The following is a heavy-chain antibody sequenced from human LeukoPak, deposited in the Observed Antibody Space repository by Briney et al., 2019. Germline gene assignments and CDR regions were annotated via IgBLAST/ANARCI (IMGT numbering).Heavy chain of an antibody. V-gene: IGHV3-49*04. CDR2: IRSKAYGGTT. Sequence: GGSLRLSCTASGFTFGDYAMSCVRQAPGKGLEWVGFIRSKAYGGTTEYAASVKGRFTISRDDSKSIASLQMNSLKTEDTAVYYCTRAGGGYYDSSGNDYWGQGTLVTVSS. J-gene: IGHJ4*02. CDR3: TRAGGGYYDSSGNDY. D-gene: IGHD3-22*01. CDR1: GFTFGDYA.